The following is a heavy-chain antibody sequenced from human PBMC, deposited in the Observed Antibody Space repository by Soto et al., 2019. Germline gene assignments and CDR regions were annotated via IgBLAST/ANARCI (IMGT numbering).Heavy chain of an antibody. CDR3: ASEYSSSSYYYYGMDV. CDR1: GGSVSSGSYY. CDR2: IYYSGST. V-gene: IGHV4-61*01. J-gene: IGHJ6*02. D-gene: IGHD6-6*01. Sequence: SETLSLTCTVSGGSVSSGSYYWSWIRQPPGKGLEWIGYIYYSGSTNCNPSLKSRVTISVDTSKNQFSLKLSSVTAADTAVYYCASEYSSSSYYYYGMDVWGQGTTVTVSS.